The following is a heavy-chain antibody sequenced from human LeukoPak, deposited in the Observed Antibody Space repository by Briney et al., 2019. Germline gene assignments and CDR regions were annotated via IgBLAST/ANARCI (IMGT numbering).Heavy chain of an antibody. V-gene: IGHV1-2*02. J-gene: IGHJ4*02. CDR2: INPNSGGT. D-gene: IGHD5-12*01. CDR3: ARDLDIVATIAGDY. Sequence: GASVKVSCKASGYTFTGYYMHWVRQAPGQGLEWMGWINPNSGGTNYAQKFQGRVTMTRDTSISTAYMELSRLRSDDTAVYYCARDLDIVATIAGDYWGQGTLVTVSS. CDR1: GYTFTGYY.